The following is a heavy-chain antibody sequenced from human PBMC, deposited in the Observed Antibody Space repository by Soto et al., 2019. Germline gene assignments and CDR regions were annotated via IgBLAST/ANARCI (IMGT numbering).Heavy chain of an antibody. CDR1: GGSISSSSYY. D-gene: IGHD3-3*01. V-gene: IGHV4-39*01. Sequence: QLQLQESGPGLVKPSETLSLTCTVSGGSISSSSYYWGWIRQHPGKGLEWIGSIYYSGSTYYNPSLKSRVTISVDTSKNQFSLKLSSVTAADTAVYYYAVDGGAEWLSRNVPDWGQGTLVTVSS. J-gene: IGHJ4*02. CDR2: IYYSGST. CDR3: AVDGGAEWLSRNVPD.